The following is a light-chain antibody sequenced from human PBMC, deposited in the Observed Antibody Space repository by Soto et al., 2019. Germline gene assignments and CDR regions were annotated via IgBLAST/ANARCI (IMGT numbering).Light chain of an antibody. V-gene: IGKV3-20*01. CDR1: QSVSSKY. CDR3: QQYSSSRT. J-gene: IGKJ1*01. CDR2: DAS. Sequence: ESGLTQAPGTLALSPGERATLSGRASQSVSSKYLAWYQQKPGQDPRLLIYDASNRASGPPARFSGSGSETDFTLTITRLQPEDFAMYYRQQYSSSRTCGQGTKGDIK.